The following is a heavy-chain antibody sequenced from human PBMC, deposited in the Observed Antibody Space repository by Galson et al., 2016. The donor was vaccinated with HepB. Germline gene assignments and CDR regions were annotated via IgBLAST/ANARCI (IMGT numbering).Heavy chain of an antibody. CDR2: LNHSGST. V-gene: IGHV4-34*01. CDR1: GGSFSGYY. D-gene: IGHD3-9*01. Sequence: SETLSLTCAVYGGSFSGYYYWIWIRQPPGKGLEWIGELNHSGSTNYNPSLKSRVTMSLDTSKNQFSLKLKSVTAADTAVYYCARAGNYDWLFLDPWGQGTVVIVSS. CDR3: ARAGNYDWLFLDP. J-gene: IGHJ5*02.